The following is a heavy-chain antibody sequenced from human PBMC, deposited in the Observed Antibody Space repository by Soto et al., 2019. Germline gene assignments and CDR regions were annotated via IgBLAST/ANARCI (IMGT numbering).Heavy chain of an antibody. CDR1: GYSFTTYW. J-gene: IGHJ4*02. V-gene: IGHV5-51*01. CDR2: IYPGDSDT. CDR3: ARAYSGSHYYCDY. Sequence: GESLKISCKASGYSFTTYWIGWVRQMPGKGLEWMGIIYPGDSDTRYNPSFQGQVTISADKSISTAHLQWRSLKASDTAIYYCARAYSGSHYYCDYWGQGTLVTVSS. D-gene: IGHD1-26*01.